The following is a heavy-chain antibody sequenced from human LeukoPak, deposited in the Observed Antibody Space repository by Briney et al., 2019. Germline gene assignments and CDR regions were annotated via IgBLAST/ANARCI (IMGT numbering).Heavy chain of an antibody. CDR3: ARQGGYDDYGGFDY. J-gene: IGHJ4*02. V-gene: IGHV4-39*01. D-gene: IGHD4-17*01. CDR2: IYYSGTT. Sequence: SETLSLTCTVSGGSISGSSYYWGWIRQPPGEGLEWIGSIYYSGTTYYNPSLKSRVTISVDTSKNQFALRLSSVTAADTAVFYCARQGGYDDYGGFDYWGQGTLVTVSS. CDR1: GGSISGSSYY.